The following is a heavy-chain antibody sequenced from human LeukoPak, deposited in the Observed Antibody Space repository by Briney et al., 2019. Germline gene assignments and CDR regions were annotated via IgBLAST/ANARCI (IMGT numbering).Heavy chain of an antibody. D-gene: IGHD3-10*01. J-gene: IGHJ5*02. CDR1: GGSISSYY. Sequence: SETLSLTCTVSGGSISSYYWSWIRQPPGKGLEWIGYIYYSGSTNYNPSLKSRVTMSVDTSKNQFSLKLSSVAAADTAVYYCARDFGARLLWFGELFYNWFDPWGQGTLVTVSS. V-gene: IGHV4-59*12. CDR2: IYYSGST. CDR3: ARDFGARLLWFGELFYNWFDP.